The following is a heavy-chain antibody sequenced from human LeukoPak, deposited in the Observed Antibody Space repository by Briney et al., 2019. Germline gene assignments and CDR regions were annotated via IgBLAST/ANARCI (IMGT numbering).Heavy chain of an antibody. J-gene: IGHJ6*03. CDR1: GYTFTGYY. Sequence: ASVKVSCKASGYTFTGYYMHWVRQAPGQGLEWMGRINPNSGGTNYAQKFQGRVTMTRDTSISTAYMELSRLRSDDTAVYYCARERGKSYYYYYYMDVWGKGPRSPSP. CDR2: INPNSGGT. V-gene: IGHV1-2*06. CDR3: ARERGKSYYYYYYMDV.